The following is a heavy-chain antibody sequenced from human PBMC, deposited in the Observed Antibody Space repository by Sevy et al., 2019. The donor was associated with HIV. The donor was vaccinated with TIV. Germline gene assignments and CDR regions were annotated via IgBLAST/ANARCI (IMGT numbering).Heavy chain of an antibody. Sequence: GGSLRLSCAASGFTFSSYAMHWVRQAPGKGLEWVAVISYDGSNKYYADSVKGRFTISRDNSKNTLYLQMNSLRAEDTAVYYCARGLAASLGLAVAGIWGQRTMVTVSS. D-gene: IGHD6-19*01. CDR2: ISYDGSNK. CDR1: GFTFSSYA. CDR3: ARGLAASLGLAVAGI. V-gene: IGHV3-30-3*01. J-gene: IGHJ4*02.